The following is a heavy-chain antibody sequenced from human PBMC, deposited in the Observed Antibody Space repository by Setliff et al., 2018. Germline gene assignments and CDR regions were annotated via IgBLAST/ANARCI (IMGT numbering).Heavy chain of an antibody. V-gene: IGHV3-74*01. D-gene: IGHD3-22*01. CDR3: AKDGDNYHDSGDYYHEFDY. J-gene: IGHJ4*02. CDR1: GFTFNGHW. CDR2: ISSDATTT. Sequence: ETLSLSCVGSGFTFNGHWGHWVRQVPGKELQWVSRISSDATTTNYVDSVKGRFIISRDNAKNTVYLQMNSLRPEDTAVYYCAKDGDNYHDSGDYYHEFDYWGQGAQVTVSS.